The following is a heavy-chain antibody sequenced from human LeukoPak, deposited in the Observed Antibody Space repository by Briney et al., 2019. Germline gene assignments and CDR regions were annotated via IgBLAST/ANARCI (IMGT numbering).Heavy chain of an antibody. CDR3: VREYCGGDCYTDF. D-gene: IGHD2-21*02. J-gene: IGHJ4*02. V-gene: IGHV3-74*01. CDR2: LNSDGSVT. CDR1: GFSFSLYW. Sequence: GGSLRLSCAASGFSFSLYWMHWVRQTPGRGQVWVSRLNSDGSVTSYADSVKGRFTISRDNAKNTLYLEMNSLRAEDTAVYYCVREYCGGDCYTDFWGQGTLVTVSS.